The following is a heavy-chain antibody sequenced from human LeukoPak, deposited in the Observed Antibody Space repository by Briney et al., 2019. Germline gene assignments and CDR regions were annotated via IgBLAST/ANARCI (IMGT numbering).Heavy chain of an antibody. CDR3: ALAGQVGSYGDY. CDR1: GGSISSGSYY. Sequence: SETLSLTCTVSGGSISSGSYYWGWIRQPPGKGLEWIGSIYYSGSTYYNPSLKSRVTISVDTSKNQFSLKLSSVTAADTAVYYCALAGQVGSYGDYWGQGTLVTVSS. J-gene: IGHJ4*02. V-gene: IGHV4-39*07. D-gene: IGHD5-18*01. CDR2: IYYSGST.